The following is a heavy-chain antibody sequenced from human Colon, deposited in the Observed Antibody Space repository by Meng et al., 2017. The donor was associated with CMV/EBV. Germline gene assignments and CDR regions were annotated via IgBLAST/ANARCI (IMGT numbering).Heavy chain of an antibody. CDR3: ARYCSGGNCYSKPGLAKFFDL. V-gene: IGHV1-18*01. CDR1: CYIFTSYC. CDR2: ISTHNGYT. J-gene: IGHJ4*02. Sequence: ASVMVSCKVSCYIFTSYCISWARQAPGQGLEWMGWISTHNGYTSYAQKFQDRVTMTTDTSTSTAYMDLRSLGSDDSAVYYCARYCSGGNCYSKPGLAKFFDLWGQGTLVTVSS. D-gene: IGHD2-15*01.